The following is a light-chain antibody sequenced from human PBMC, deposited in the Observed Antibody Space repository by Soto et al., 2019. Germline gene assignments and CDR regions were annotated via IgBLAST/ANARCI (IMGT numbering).Light chain of an antibody. J-gene: IGLJ3*02. CDR2: SNN. Sequence: QSVLTQPPSASGTPGQRVTISCSGSSSNIGSDIVNWYQQLPGMAPKLVIYSNNQRPSGVPDRFSGSKSGTSASLAISVLQSEDEADYYCAAWDGSLNGWVFGGGTKLTVL. CDR1: SSNIGSDI. CDR3: AAWDGSLNGWV. V-gene: IGLV1-44*01.